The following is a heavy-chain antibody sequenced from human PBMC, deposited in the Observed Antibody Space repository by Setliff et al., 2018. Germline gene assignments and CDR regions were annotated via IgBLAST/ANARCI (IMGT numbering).Heavy chain of an antibody. CDR3: ARDRVVVLAGRRGFYFDY. V-gene: IGHV4-39*07. Sequence: SETLSLTCTVSGFSINSGTHFWGWIRQPPGKGLEWIGSIFYNGMAYYNPSLKSRVTMSVDTSKNQFSLKLSSVTAADTAVYYCARDRVVVLAGRRGFYFDYWGQGTLVTVSS. CDR2: IFYNGMA. J-gene: IGHJ4*02. D-gene: IGHD2-15*01. CDR1: GFSINSGTHF.